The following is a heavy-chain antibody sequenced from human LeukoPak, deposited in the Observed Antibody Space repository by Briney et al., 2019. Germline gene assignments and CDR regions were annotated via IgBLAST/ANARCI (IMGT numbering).Heavy chain of an antibody. Sequence: SETLSLTCIVSGGSITSGSYYWGWIRQPPGKGLEWIGSIYYSGSTYYNPSLKSRVTISVDTSKNQFSLKLSSVTAADTAVYYCASLGRDGAVAGTFDYWGQGTLVTVSS. CDR1: GGSITSGSYY. J-gene: IGHJ4*02. CDR2: IYYSGST. V-gene: IGHV4-39*01. CDR3: ASLGRDGAVAGTFDY. D-gene: IGHD6-19*01.